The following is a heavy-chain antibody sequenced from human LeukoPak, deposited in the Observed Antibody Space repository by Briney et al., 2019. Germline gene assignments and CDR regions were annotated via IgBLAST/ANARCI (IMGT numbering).Heavy chain of an antibody. Sequence: GGSLRLSCAASGFTFSSYSMNWARQAPGKGLEWVSSISSSSSYIYYADSVKGRFTISRDSAKNSLYLQMNSLRAEDTAVYYCASVGGRTPDAFDIWGQGTMVTVSS. J-gene: IGHJ3*02. V-gene: IGHV3-21*01. CDR3: ASVGGRTPDAFDI. CDR2: ISSSSSYI. D-gene: IGHD2-15*01. CDR1: GFTFSSYS.